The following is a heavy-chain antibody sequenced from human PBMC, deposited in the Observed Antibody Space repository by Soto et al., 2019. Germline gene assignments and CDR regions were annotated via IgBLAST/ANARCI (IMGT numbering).Heavy chain of an antibody. V-gene: IGHV3-23*01. CDR3: VKNSGWFNT. CDR1: GFTFGTID. Sequence: QLLQSGGGLVQPGGSLTLSCAASGFTFGTIDMSWVRQAPGEGLGWVSTIDGSGGITYYADSVKGRFTISRDNSRNTVYLQMNSLRGDDTALYYCVKNSGWFNTWGQGSLVTVSS. D-gene: IGHD3-10*01. J-gene: IGHJ5*02. CDR2: IDGSGGIT.